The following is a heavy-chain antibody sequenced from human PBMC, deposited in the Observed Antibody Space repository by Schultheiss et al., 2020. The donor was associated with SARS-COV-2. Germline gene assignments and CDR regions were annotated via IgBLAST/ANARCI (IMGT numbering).Heavy chain of an antibody. CDR3: ASSVLLDPPFDYYGMDV. CDR2: ISYDGSNK. CDR1: GFTFSSYA. D-gene: IGHD3-10*01. V-gene: IGHV3-30*01. J-gene: IGHJ6*02. Sequence: GESLKISCAASGFTFSSYAMHWVRQAPGKGLEWVAVISYDGSNKYYADSVKGRFTISRDNSKNTLYLQMNSLRAEDTAVYYCASSVLLDPPFDYYGMDVWGQGTTVTVSS.